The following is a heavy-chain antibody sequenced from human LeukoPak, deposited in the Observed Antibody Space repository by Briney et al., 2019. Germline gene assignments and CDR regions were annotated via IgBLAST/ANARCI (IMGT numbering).Heavy chain of an antibody. CDR1: GFTFSSYW. CDR3: ARGYSSRLYNWLDP. Sequence: PGGSLRLSCAASGFTFSSYWMHWVRQAPGKGLVWVSRISYDGGDPSYADSVKGRFTTSRDNAKNTLYLQMNSLTAEDTAVYYCARGYSSRLYNWLDPWGQGTLVTVS. CDR2: ISYDGGDP. J-gene: IGHJ5*02. V-gene: IGHV3-74*01. D-gene: IGHD6-13*01.